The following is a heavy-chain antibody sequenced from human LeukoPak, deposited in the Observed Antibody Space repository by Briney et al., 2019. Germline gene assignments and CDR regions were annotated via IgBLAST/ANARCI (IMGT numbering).Heavy chain of an antibody. CDR1: GGSISGYY. D-gene: IGHD6-19*01. CDR2: TYYSGST. Sequence: SETLSLTCTVSGGSISGYYWSWIRQPPGKGLEWIGYTYYSGSTYYNPSLKSRVTISVDTSKNQFSLKLNSVTAADTAVYYCARGGAGNFDYWGQGTLVTVSS. J-gene: IGHJ4*02. V-gene: IGHV4-59*01. CDR3: ARGGAGNFDY.